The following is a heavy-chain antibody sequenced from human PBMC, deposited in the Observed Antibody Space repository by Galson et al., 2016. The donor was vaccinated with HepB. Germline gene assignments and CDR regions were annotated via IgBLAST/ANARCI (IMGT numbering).Heavy chain of an antibody. V-gene: IGHV1-2*02. CDR1: GYTFTDYY. CDR3: ARHLPGLDY. CDR2: INPNSGVT. Sequence: SVKVSCKASGYTFTDYYLHWVRQAPGQGLEWMGWINPNSGVTMFARQFRGRVTLTRDTSISTVYMEVSSLISDDTAVYYCARHLPGLDYWGQGTLVTVSS. J-gene: IGHJ4*02. D-gene: IGHD2-2*01.